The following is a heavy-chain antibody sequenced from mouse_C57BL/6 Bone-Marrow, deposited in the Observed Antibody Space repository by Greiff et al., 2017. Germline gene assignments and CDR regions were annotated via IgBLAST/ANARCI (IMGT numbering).Heavy chain of an antibody. D-gene: IGHD1-1*02. V-gene: IGHV5-17*01. J-gene: IGHJ3*01. CDR1: GFTFSDYG. Sequence: EVKLVESGGGLVKPGGSLKLSCAASGFTFSDYGMHWVRQAPEKGLEWVAYISSGSSTIYYADTVKGRFTISRDNAKNTLFLQMTSLRSEDTAVYYCAKYGLFAYWGQGTLVTVSA. CDR3: AKYGLFAY. CDR2: ISSGSSTI.